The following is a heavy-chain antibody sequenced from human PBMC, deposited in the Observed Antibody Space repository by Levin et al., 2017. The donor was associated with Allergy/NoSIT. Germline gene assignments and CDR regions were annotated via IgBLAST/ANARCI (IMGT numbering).Heavy chain of an antibody. V-gene: IGHV3-20*04. CDR1: GFTFDDYG. J-gene: IGHJ4*02. D-gene: IGHD3-9*01. CDR2: INWNGGST. CDR3: ARAPSSYYDILTGYLYYFDY. Sequence: GESLKISCAASGFTFDDYGMSWVRQAPGKGLEWVSGINWNGGSTGYADSVKGRFTISRDNAKNSLYLQMNSLRAEDTALYYCARAPSSYYDILTGYLYYFDYWGQGTLVTVSS.